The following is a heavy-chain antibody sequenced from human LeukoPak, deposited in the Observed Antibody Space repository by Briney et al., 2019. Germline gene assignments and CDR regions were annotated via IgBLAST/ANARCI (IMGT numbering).Heavy chain of an antibody. D-gene: IGHD4-17*01. CDR2: IYYGGST. CDR1: GGSISSSNFY. CDR3: ARDFGNYGDYLDY. V-gene: IGHV4-39*07. Sequence: SETLSLTCTVSGGSISSSNFYWGWIRQPPGKGLEWIGSIYYGGSTYYNPSLKSRVTMSVDTSKNQFSLKLSSVTAADTAVYYCARDFGNYGDYLDYWGQGTLVTVSS. J-gene: IGHJ4*02.